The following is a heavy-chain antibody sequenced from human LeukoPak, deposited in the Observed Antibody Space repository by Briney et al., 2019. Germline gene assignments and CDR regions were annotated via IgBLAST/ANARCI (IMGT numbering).Heavy chain of an antibody. J-gene: IGHJ4*02. V-gene: IGHV3-30*18. D-gene: IGHD3-10*01. Sequence: GGSLRLSCAASGFTFSSYGMHWVRQAPGKGLEWVAVMSHDGSDSHYADSVKGRFTISRDNSKNTVYLQMSSLRPEDTAVYFCAKELYFGSGSYPDYWGQGTLVRVSS. CDR3: AKELYFGSGSYPDY. CDR2: MSHDGSDS. CDR1: GFTFSSYG.